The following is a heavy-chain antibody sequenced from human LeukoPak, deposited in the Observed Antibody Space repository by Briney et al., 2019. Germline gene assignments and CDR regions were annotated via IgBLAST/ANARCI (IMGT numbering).Heavy chain of an antibody. CDR1: GGSISSSSYY. J-gene: IGHJ4*02. Sequence: PSETLSLTCTVSGGSISSSSYYWGWIRQPPGKGLEWIGSIYYSGSTYYNPSLKSRVTISVDTSKNQFSLKLSSVTAADTAVYYCARRPSGYSGYDPHYFDHWGQGTLVTVSS. CDR3: ARRPSGYSGYDPHYFDH. CDR2: IYYSGST. D-gene: IGHD5-12*01. V-gene: IGHV4-39*01.